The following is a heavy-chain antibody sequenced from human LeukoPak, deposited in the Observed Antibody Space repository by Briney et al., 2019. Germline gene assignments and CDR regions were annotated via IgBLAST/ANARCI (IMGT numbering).Heavy chain of an antibody. D-gene: IGHD4-17*01. CDR2: IHYSGRS. CDR3: ARDQTTVTTAAWYFDL. Sequence: SETLSLTCTVSGGSISTYYWSWIRQPPGKGLEWVGSIHYSGRSNSNPSLTGRLTISVDTSKNQFSLKLSSVTASDTAVYYRARDQTTVTTAAWYFDLWGRGTLVTVSS. CDR1: GGSISTYY. V-gene: IGHV4-59*01. J-gene: IGHJ2*01.